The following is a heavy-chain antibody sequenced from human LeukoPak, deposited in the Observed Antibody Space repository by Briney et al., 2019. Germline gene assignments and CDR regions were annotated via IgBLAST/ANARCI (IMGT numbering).Heavy chain of an antibody. V-gene: IGHV4-39*07. Sequence: SETLSLTCSVSGGSISSSSYYWGWIRQPPGKGLEWIGSIYYSGSTYYNPSLKSRVTISVDTSKNQFSLKLSSVTAADTAVYYCARSGSSGSPHYHGMDAWGQGTTVIVSS. CDR2: IYYSGST. J-gene: IGHJ6*02. CDR3: ARSGSSGSPHYHGMDA. CDR1: GGSISSSSYY. D-gene: IGHD3-10*01.